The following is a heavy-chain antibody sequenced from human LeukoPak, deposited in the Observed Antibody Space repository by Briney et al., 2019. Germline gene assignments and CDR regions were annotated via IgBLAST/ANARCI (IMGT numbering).Heavy chain of an antibody. CDR2: IYPGDSDT. CDR1: GYSFTSYW. D-gene: IGHD6-6*01. V-gene: IGHV5-51*01. CDR3: ARHGGSSKEDYSYYYGMDI. J-gene: IGHJ6*02. Sequence: GESLKLSCKGSGYSFTSYWIGWVRQMPGKGLEWMGIIYPGDSDTRYSPSFQGQVTISADKSISTAYLQWSSLKASDTAMYYCARHGGSSKEDYSYYYGMDIWGQGTTVTVSS.